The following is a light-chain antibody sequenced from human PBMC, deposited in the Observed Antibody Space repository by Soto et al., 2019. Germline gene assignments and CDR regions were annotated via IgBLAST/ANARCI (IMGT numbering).Light chain of an antibody. V-gene: IGLV2-14*01. CDR3: SSYTSSSTLGV. CDR1: SSDVGGYKY. Sequence: QSALTQPASVSGSPGQSITISCTGTSSDVGGYKYVSWYQQHPGKAPKLMIYDVSNRPSGVSNRFSGSKSGNTASLTISGLQAEDEADYYSSSYTSSSTLGVFGGGTKLTVL. CDR2: DVS. J-gene: IGLJ2*01.